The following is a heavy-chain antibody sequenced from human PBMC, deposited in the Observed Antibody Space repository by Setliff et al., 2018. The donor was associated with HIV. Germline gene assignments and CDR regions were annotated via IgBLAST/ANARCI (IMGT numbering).Heavy chain of an antibody. D-gene: IGHD1-26*01. Sequence: ASVKVSCKASGYTFSNYGITWVRQAPGQGLEWMGWITSYNGNTHYAKKFKGRATMTTDTSTSIAYMELKSLRSEDTAVYYCARDHHSGRGSNFPWYSDLWGRGTLVTVSS. V-gene: IGHV1-18*01. CDR1: GYTFSNYG. CDR2: ITSYNGNT. J-gene: IGHJ2*01. CDR3: ARDHHSGRGSNFPWYSDL.